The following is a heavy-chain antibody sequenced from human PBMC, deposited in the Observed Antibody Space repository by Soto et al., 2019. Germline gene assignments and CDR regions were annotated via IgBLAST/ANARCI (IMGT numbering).Heavy chain of an antibody. CDR3: ASAYPSYDILTGYYAHGCGLYV. D-gene: IGHD3-9*01. CDR2: INHSGST. J-gene: IGHJ6*02. CDR1: GGSFSGYY. V-gene: IGHV4-34*01. Sequence: PSETLSLTCAVYGGSFSGYYWSWIRQPPGKGLEWVGEINHSGSTNYNPSLKSRVTISVDTSKNQFSLKLSSVTAADTAVYYCASAYPSYDILTGYYAHGCGLYVWGQGNTITVFS.